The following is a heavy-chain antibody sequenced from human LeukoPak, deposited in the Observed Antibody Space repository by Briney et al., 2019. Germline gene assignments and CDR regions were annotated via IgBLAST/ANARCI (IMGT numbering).Heavy chain of an antibody. CDR2: IKQDGSEK. CDR1: GFTFSSYG. J-gene: IGHJ6*02. V-gene: IGHV3-7*03. D-gene: IGHD2-2*01. CDR3: ARVVPAATGPMRYYYYGMDV. Sequence: LTGGSLRLSCAASGFTFSSYGMHWVRQAPGKGLEWVANIKQDGSEKYYVDSVKGRFTISRDNAKNSLYLQMNSLRAEDTAVYYCARVVPAATGPMRYYYYGMDVWGQGTTVTVSS.